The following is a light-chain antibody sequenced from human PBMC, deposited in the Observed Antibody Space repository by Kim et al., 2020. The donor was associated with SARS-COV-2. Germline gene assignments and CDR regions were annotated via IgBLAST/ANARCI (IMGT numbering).Light chain of an antibody. CDR3: AAWDDSLSGWV. J-gene: IGLJ3*02. CDR1: SSNIGSNY. Sequence: GHRVTIPCSGSSSNIGSNYVYWHQQFPGTAPKVLIYRNNLRPSGVPDRVSGSKSGTSASLAISDLRSEDEADYYCAAWDDSLSGWVFGGGTQLTVL. V-gene: IGLV1-47*01. CDR2: RNN.